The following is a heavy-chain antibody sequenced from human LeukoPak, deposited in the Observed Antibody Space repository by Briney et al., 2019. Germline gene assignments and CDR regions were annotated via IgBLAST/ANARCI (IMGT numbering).Heavy chain of an antibody. CDR3: ARARMDGSGSFPYYFDY. V-gene: IGHV4-38-2*02. CDR2: IHHSGST. CDR1: GYSISSGYY. Sequence: SETLSLTCIVSGYSISSGYYWGWIRQPPGKGLEWIGIIHHSGSTHYNPSLKSRVTISQDTSKNQFSLKLTSVTAADTAAHFCARARMDGSGSFPYYFDYWGQGSLVTVSS. D-gene: IGHD3-10*01. J-gene: IGHJ4*02.